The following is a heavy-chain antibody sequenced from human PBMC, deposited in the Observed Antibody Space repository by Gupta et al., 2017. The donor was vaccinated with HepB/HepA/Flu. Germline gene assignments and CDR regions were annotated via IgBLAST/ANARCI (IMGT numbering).Heavy chain of an antibody. J-gene: IGHJ4*02. CDR2: IKKDGSGK. CDR3: VTPYY. CDR1: GFTFSNYW. V-gene: IGHV3-7*01. Sequence: EVQLVESGGGLVQPGGSLRLSCAASGFTFSNYWMNWVRQAPGKGLECVANIKKDGSGKNYVDSVEGRFTISRDNAKNSLYLQMNSLRAEDTAVYYCVTPYYWGQGTLVTVSS.